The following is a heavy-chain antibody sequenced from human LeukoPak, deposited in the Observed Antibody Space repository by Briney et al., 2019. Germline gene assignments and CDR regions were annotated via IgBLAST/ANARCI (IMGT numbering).Heavy chain of an antibody. CDR3: ATQTYYYGSGSLYLFDY. Sequence: SETLSPTCAVSGYSISSSNWWGWIRQPPGKGLEWIGNIYYSGSTYYNPSLKSRVTMSVDTSKNQFSLKLSSVTAVDTAVYYCATQTYYYGSGSLYLFDYWGQGTLVTVSS. D-gene: IGHD3-10*01. CDR1: GYSISSSNW. CDR2: IYYSGST. J-gene: IGHJ4*02. V-gene: IGHV4-28*01.